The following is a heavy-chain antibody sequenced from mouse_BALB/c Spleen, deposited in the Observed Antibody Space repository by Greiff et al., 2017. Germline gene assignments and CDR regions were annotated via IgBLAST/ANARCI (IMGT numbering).Heavy chain of an antibody. J-gene: IGHJ4*01. Sequence: ESGPGLVKPSQSLSLTCSVTGYSITSGYYWNWIRQFPGNKLEWMGYISYDGSNNYNPSLKNRISITRDTSKNQFFLKLNSVTTEDTATYYCARKGGTYYAMDYWGQGTSVTVSS. V-gene: IGHV3-6*02. D-gene: IGHD2-14*01. CDR2: ISYDGSN. CDR3: ARKGGTYYAMDY. CDR1: GYSITSGYY.